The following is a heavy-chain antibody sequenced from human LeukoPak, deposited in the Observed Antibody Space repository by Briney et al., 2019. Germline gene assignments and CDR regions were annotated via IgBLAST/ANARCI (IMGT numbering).Heavy chain of an antibody. Sequence: PSESLSLTCTVSGASISSYYWSWIRQPPGKGLEWIGYIYYSGSTNYNPSLKSRVTISVDTSKSQFSLKLSSVTAADTAVYYCAREGIAAAGVTLDYYYGMDVWGKGTTVTVSS. CDR2: IYYSGST. J-gene: IGHJ6*04. D-gene: IGHD6-13*01. CDR1: GASISSYY. V-gene: IGHV4-59*01. CDR3: AREGIAAAGVTLDYYYGMDV.